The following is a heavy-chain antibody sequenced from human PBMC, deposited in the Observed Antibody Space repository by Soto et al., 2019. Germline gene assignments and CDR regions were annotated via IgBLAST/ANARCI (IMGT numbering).Heavy chain of an antibody. Sequence: EVQLVESGGGLIEPGGSLRLSCAGSGFTFSKAWMSWVRQAPGKGLEWVGRIKSKTDGGATDYGAPVKGRFTISRDDSXITLDLQRHSLETEDTAVYYCTTDSRVAGTSPWFDPWGQGTLVTVSS. D-gene: IGHD6-19*01. J-gene: IGHJ5*02. CDR2: IKSKTDGGAT. V-gene: IGHV3-15*01. CDR1: GFTFSKAW. CDR3: TTDSRVAGTSPWFDP.